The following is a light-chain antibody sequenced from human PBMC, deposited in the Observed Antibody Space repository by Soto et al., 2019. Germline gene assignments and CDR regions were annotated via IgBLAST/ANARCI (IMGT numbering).Light chain of an antibody. V-gene: IGLV2-14*01. CDR3: SSYTSTSTL. J-gene: IGLJ2*01. Sequence: QSALTQPASVSGSPGQSITISCTGTSSDVGGYNHVSWYQQHPGKAPKLMIYGVSNRPSGVSNRFSGSKSGNTASLTISGLQAEDEADYYCSSYTSTSTLFGGGTKLTVL. CDR1: SSDVGGYNH. CDR2: GVS.